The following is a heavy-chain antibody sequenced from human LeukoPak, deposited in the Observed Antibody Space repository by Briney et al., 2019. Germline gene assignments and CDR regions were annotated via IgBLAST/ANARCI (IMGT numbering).Heavy chain of an antibody. Sequence: PSETLSLTCTVSGGSISSYYWSWIRQPPGKGLEGIGYIYYSGSTNYNPSLKSRVTISVDTSKNQFSLKLSSVTAADTAVYYCARASAARHFDYWGQGTLVTVSS. CDR1: GGSISSYY. V-gene: IGHV4-59*01. J-gene: IGHJ4*02. CDR3: ARASAARHFDY. CDR2: IYYSGST. D-gene: IGHD6-6*01.